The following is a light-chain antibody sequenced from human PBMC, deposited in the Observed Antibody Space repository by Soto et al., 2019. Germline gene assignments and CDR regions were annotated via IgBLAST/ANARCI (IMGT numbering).Light chain of an antibody. CDR1: FGSVSTSYY. CDR3: VLYMGSGSWV. V-gene: IGLV8-61*01. CDR2: STN. J-gene: IGLJ3*02. Sequence: QTVVTQEPSFSVSPGGTVTLTCGLSFGSVSTSYYPSWYQQTPGQAPRTLIYSTNIRSSGVPDRFSGSILGNKAALTITGAQADDESDYYCVLYMGSGSWVFGGGTKLTVL.